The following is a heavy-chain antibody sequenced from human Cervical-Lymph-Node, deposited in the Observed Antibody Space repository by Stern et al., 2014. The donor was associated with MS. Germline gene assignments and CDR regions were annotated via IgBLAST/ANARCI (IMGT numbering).Heavy chain of an antibody. CDR3: ARDPTNYCELNY. J-gene: IGHJ4*02. CDR2: INSDGSST. Sequence: EVQLVESGGGLVQPGGSLRLSCAASGFTFSSYWMHWVRHAPGKGLVRVSRINSDGSSTSYADSVKGRFTISRDNAKNTLYLQMNSLRAEDTAVYYCARDPTNYCELNYWGQGTLVTVSS. D-gene: IGHD2-15*01. CDR1: GFTFSSYW. V-gene: IGHV3-74*01.